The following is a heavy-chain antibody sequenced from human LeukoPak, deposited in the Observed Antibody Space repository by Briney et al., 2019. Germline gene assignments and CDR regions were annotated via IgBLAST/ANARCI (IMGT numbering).Heavy chain of an antibody. Sequence: GGSLSLSCAASGFTFSSYEMNWVRQAPGKGLEWVSYISSSGSTIYYADSVKGRFTISRDNAKNSLYLQMNSLRAEDTAVYYCARGRALYYYDSSGYYYWGQGTLVTVSS. CDR2: ISSSGSTI. CDR3: ARGRALYYYDSSGYYY. V-gene: IGHV3-48*03. J-gene: IGHJ4*02. D-gene: IGHD3-22*01. CDR1: GFTFSSYE.